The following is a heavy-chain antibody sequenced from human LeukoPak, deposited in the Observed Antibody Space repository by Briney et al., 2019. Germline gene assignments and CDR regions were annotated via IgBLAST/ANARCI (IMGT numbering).Heavy chain of an antibody. V-gene: IGHV4-61*02. Sequence: SETLSLTCTVSGGSISSGNYYWSWIRQPAGKGLEWIGRIYTSGSTNYNPSLKSRVTISVDMSKNQFSLKLSSVTAADTAVYYCARASPAHSGVDYWGQGTLVTVSS. J-gene: IGHJ4*02. CDR2: IYTSGST. CDR3: ARASPAHSGVDY. CDR1: GGSISSGNYY. D-gene: IGHD1-1*01.